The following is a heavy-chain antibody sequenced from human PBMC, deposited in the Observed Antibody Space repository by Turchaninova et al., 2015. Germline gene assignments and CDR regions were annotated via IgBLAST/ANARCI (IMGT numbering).Heavy chain of an antibody. J-gene: IGHJ3*02. Sequence: QVQLQQWGAGLFKPSETLSLTCAVYGWSFTGYYWSWIRPPPGKGREWIVEINHSGSTNYNPSLKSRVTISVDTSKNQFSLKLSSVTAADTAVYYCARRPYGAFDIWGQGTMVTVSS. CDR2: INHSGST. CDR1: GWSFTGYY. D-gene: IGHD2-8*01. V-gene: IGHV4-34*01. CDR3: ARRPYGAFDI.